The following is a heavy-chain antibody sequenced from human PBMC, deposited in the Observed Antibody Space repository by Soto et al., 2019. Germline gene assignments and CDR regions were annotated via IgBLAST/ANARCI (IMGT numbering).Heavy chain of an antibody. D-gene: IGHD4-17*01. J-gene: IGHJ4*02. CDR1: GGSISSYY. CDR2: ICYSGST. V-gene: IGHV4-59*08. CDR3: ASRYGGTLDY. Sequence: PSETLSLTCTVSGGSISSYYWSWIRQPPGKGLEWIGYICYSGSTNYNPSLKSRVTISVDTSKNQFSLKLSSVTAADTAVYYCASRYGGTLDYWGQGTLVTVSP.